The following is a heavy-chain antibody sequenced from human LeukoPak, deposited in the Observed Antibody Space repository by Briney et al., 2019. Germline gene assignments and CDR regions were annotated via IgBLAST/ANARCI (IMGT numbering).Heavy chain of an antibody. CDR3: ARDRKDIVVVPAAIWRWDYYYYMDV. D-gene: IGHD2-2*02. J-gene: IGHJ6*03. CDR1: GYTFTGYY. V-gene: IGHV1-2*02. CDR2: INPNSGGT. Sequence: ASVKVSCKASGYTFTGYYMHWVRQAPGQGLEWMGWINPNSGGTNYAQKFQGRVTMTRDTSISTAYMELSRLRSDDTAVYYCARDRKDIVVVPAAIWRWDYYYYMDVWGKGTTVTVSS.